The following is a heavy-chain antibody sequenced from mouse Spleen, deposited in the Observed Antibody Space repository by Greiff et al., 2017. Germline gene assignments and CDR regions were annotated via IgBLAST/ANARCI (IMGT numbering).Heavy chain of an antibody. J-gene: IGHJ2*01. CDR3: TPLLRLNFDY. CDR2: IDPENGDT. V-gene: IGHV14-4*01. Sequence: EVQLQQSGAELVRPGASVKLSCTASGLNIKDDYMHWVKQRPEQGLEWIGWIDPENGDTEYASKFQGKATITADTSSNTAYLQLSSLTSEDTAVYYCTPLLRLNFDYWGQGTTLTVSS. CDR1: GLNIKDDY. D-gene: IGHD1-2*01.